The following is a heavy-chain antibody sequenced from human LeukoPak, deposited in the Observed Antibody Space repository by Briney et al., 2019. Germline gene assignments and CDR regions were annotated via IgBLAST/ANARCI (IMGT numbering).Heavy chain of an antibody. V-gene: IGHV4-61*01. CDR1: GGSISSSSSY. CDR3: ARDYRMTTGHGFDY. CDR2: IYYSGIT. D-gene: IGHD4-17*01. J-gene: IGHJ4*02. Sequence: SETLSLTCAVSGGSISSSSSYWGWIRQPPGTGLEWMGLIYYSGITNYNPSLKSRVTISVDTSKNQFSLKLSSVTAADTAVYYCARDYRMTTGHGFDYWGQGTLVTVSS.